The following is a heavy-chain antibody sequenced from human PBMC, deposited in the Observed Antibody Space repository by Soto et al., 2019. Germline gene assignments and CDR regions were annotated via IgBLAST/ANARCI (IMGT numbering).Heavy chain of an antibody. D-gene: IGHD3-3*01. Sequence: SETLSLSCSVSGGTISGYYWTWIRQPAGKGLEWIGRIYSSGNTKYNPSLQSRVTMSLDTSNNQFSLRLTSVTAAETAVYYCARGQRFSDWFDPWGQGTLVTVSS. CDR1: GGTISGYY. CDR2: IYSSGNT. V-gene: IGHV4-4*07. CDR3: ARGQRFSDWFDP. J-gene: IGHJ5*02.